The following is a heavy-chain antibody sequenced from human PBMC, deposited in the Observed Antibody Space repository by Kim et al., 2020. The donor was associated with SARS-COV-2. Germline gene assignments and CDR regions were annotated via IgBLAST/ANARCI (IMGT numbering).Heavy chain of an antibody. CDR2: IDPSDSYT. V-gene: IGHV5-10-1*01. Sequence: GESLKISCKGSGYSFTSYWISWVRQMPGKGLEWMGRIDPSDSYTNYSPSFQGHVTISGDKSISTAYLQWSSLKASDTAMYYCARHKDTLMSFPADYWGQGTLVTVSS. J-gene: IGHJ4*02. D-gene: IGHD5-18*01. CDR1: GYSFTSYW. CDR3: ARHKDTLMSFPADY.